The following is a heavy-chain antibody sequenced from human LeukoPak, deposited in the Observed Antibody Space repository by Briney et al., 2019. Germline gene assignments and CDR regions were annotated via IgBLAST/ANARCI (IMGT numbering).Heavy chain of an antibody. Sequence: GGSLRLSCAASGFAVSTNYLSWVRQAPGRGLEWDSVIYSDGSTYYTDSVKGRFTISQGNSKNTLFLQMNSMRPEDPGVYYCARDQRSESYYPWGWFDPWGQGTLVTVSS. D-gene: IGHD1-26*01. CDR2: IYSDGST. CDR1: GFAVSTNY. V-gene: IGHV3-66*02. CDR3: ARDQRSESYYPWGWFDP. J-gene: IGHJ5*02.